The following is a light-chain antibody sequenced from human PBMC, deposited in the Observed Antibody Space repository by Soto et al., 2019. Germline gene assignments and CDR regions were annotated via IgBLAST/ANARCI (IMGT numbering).Light chain of an antibody. Sequence: DIQMTQSPSSLSASVRDRVTITCRASQSISSSLNWYQQKPGKAPQLLIYAASSLQSGVPSRFSGSGSGTDFTLTISSLQPEDFATYYCQQSYSTPRTFGQGTKVEIK. CDR3: QQSYSTPRT. CDR2: AAS. V-gene: IGKV1-39*01. CDR1: QSISSS. J-gene: IGKJ1*01.